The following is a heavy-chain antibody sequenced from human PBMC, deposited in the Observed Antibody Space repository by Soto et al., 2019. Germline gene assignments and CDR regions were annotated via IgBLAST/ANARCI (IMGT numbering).Heavy chain of an antibody. CDR3: ARGRTVVGATLFDY. Sequence: QVQLQESGPGLVKPSETLSLTCTVSGGSISSYYWSWIRQPPGKGLEWIGYIYYSGSTNYNPSLKSRVTISVDTSKNPFSLKLSSVTAADTAVYYCARGRTVVGATLFDYWGQGTLVTVSS. D-gene: IGHD1-26*01. J-gene: IGHJ4*02. V-gene: IGHV4-59*01. CDR1: GGSISSYY. CDR2: IYYSGST.